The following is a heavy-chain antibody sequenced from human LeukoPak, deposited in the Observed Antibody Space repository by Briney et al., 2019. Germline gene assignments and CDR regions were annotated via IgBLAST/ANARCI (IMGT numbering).Heavy chain of an antibody. CDR1: GGSISSYY. D-gene: IGHD3-22*01. Sequence: PSETLSLTCTVSGGSISSYYWSWIRQPPGKGLEWIGYIYYSGSTNYNPSLKSRVTISVDTSKNQFSLKLSSVTAADTAVYYCARQGHYDNSGYLARYYFDYWGQGTLVTVSS. J-gene: IGHJ4*02. CDR3: ARQGHYDNSGYLARYYFDY. CDR2: IYYSGST. V-gene: IGHV4-59*08.